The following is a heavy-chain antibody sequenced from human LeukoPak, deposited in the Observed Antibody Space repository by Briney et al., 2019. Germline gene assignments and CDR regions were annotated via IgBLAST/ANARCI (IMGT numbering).Heavy chain of an antibody. CDR3: ARGAAVGTNAYYSYYYMDV. CDR1: GFTFSDYY. CDR2: ISSTGTTI. V-gene: IGHV3-11*01. J-gene: IGHJ6*03. D-gene: IGHD6-13*01. Sequence: PGGSLRLSCAASGFTFSDYYMSWIRQAPGKGLEWVSYISSTGTTIYYADSVKGRFTISRDNAKESLYLQMNSLRVEDTAVYYCARGAAVGTNAYYSYYYMDVWGKGTTVTVSS.